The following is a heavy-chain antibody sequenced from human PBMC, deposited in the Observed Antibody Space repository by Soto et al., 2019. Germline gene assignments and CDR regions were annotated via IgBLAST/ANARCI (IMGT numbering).Heavy chain of an antibody. CDR1: GFAFSSDG. D-gene: IGHD3-16*01. J-gene: IGHJ6*02. CDR3: AKDRLIRAVYYYGLDV. V-gene: IGHV3-30*18. Sequence: GGSLRLSGAASGFAFSSDGMHNVRQAPGKGLEWVALISYDGSNKYYADSVKGRFTISRDNSKNTLYLQMNSLRAEDTAVYYCAKDRLIRAVYYYGLDVWGQGTTVTVSS. CDR2: ISYDGSNK.